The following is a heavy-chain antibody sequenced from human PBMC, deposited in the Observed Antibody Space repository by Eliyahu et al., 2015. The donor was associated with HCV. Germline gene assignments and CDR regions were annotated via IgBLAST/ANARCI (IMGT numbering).Heavy chain of an antibody. D-gene: IGHD5-24*01. J-gene: IGHJ4*02. CDR3: ARDQGRSAMAY. Sequence: QVQLQESGPGLVKPSETLPLTCAVSGDSIRSNMWWSWVRQPPGEGLEWIGEIGHSGATNYNPSLKSRVTMSVDRSKSQFSLKLISVTAADTAMYYCARDQGRSAMAYWGQGTLVIVSS. CDR2: IGHSGAT. V-gene: IGHV4-4*02. CDR1: GDSIRSNMW.